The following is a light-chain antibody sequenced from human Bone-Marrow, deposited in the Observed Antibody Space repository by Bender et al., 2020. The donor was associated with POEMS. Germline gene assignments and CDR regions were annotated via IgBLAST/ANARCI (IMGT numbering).Light chain of an antibody. CDR3: SSYAGSNNFYV. Sequence: QSALTQPASMSGSPGQSITISCTGTSSDVGGYSYVSWYQHHPGKAPQLLIYDVSNRPSGVSNRFSGSKSGNTASLTISGLQAEDEADYYCSSYAGSNNFYVFGTGTKVTVL. CDR2: DVS. CDR1: SSDVGGYSY. V-gene: IGLV2-14*03. J-gene: IGLJ1*01.